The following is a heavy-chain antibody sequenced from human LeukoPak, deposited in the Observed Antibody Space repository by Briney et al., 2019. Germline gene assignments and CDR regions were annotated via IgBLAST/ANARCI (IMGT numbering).Heavy chain of an antibody. CDR1: GFIFSRYW. CDR2: IKQDGSQS. J-gene: IGHJ4*02. V-gene: IGHV3-7*01. CDR3: ATHDFLTGYPYFDY. Sequence: PGGSLRLSCATSGFIFSRYWMSWVRQAPGKGLEWVANIKQDGSQSYYVDSVKGRFTISRDNTENSLYLQMSILRAEDTAVYYCATHDFLTGYPYFDYWGQGTLVTVSS. D-gene: IGHD3-9*01.